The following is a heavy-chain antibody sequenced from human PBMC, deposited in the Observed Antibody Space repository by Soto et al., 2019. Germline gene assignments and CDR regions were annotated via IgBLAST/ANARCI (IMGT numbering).Heavy chain of an antibody. CDR1: TDSNNFSNSY. CDR2: SSYNGGT. Sequence: PSETLSLTCTVFTDSNNFSNSYWGWIRQPPGEGLQWIGSSSYNGGTFFNPSLKGRVDISIDASKRQSSLQVTSVTAADSAVYYCARHRIEVVWRGFDCWGQGRPVTVSS. V-gene: IGHV4-39*01. J-gene: IGHJ4*02. D-gene: IGHD1-1*01. CDR3: ARHRIEVVWRGFDC.